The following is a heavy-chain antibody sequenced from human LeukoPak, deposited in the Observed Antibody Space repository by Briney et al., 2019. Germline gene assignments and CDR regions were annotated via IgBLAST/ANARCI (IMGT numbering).Heavy chain of an antibody. Sequence: SVKVSCKASGYTFTSYAISWVRQAPGQGLEWMGGIIPIFGTANYAQKFQGRVTITADESTSTAYMELSSLSSEDTAVYYCARDSPRGVGVVIIEWGQGTLVTVSS. D-gene: IGHD3-3*01. V-gene: IGHV1-69*13. CDR3: ARDSPRGVGVVIIE. J-gene: IGHJ4*02. CDR2: IIPIFGTA. CDR1: GYTFTSYA.